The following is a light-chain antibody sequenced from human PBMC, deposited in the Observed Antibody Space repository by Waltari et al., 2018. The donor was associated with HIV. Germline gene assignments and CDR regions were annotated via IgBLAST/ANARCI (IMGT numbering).Light chain of an antibody. V-gene: IGLV2-11*01. Sequence: QSALTQPRSVSGSPGQSVTISCTGTSSDVAGYNYFSWYQQHPGKAPKLMIYDVSKRPSGVPDRFSGSKSGNTASLTISGLQAEDEADYYCCSYAGSYTYVVFGGGTKLTVL. CDR2: DVS. J-gene: IGLJ2*01. CDR3: CSYAGSYTYVV. CDR1: SSDVAGYNY.